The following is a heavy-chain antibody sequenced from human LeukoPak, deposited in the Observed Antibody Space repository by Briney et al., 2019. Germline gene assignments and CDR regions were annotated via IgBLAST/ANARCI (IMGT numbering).Heavy chain of an antibody. V-gene: IGHV4-59*08. J-gene: IGHJ4*02. D-gene: IGHD3/OR15-3a*01. Sequence: SETLSLTCTVSGGSISSYYWSWIRQPPGKGLEWIGYIYYSGSTNYNPSLKSRVTISVDTSKNQFSLKLSSVTAADTAVYYCARWLFFDYYAHDYWGQGTLVTVSS. CDR3: ARWLFFDYYAHDY. CDR1: GGSISSYY. CDR2: IYYSGST.